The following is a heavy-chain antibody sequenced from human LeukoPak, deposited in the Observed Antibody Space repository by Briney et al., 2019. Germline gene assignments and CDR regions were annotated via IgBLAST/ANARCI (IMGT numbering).Heavy chain of an antibody. CDR1: GGSISSYY. V-gene: IGHV4-59*08. D-gene: IGHD3-16*01. CDR2: IYNSGST. J-gene: IGHJ4*02. Sequence: SETLSLTCTVSGGSISSYYWSWIRQPPGKGLEWMGYIYNSGSTNYNPSLKSRVSISVDTSKNQFSLKLSSVTAADTAVYYCARLGGTTPGTDYWGQGTLVTVSS. CDR3: ARLGGTTPGTDY.